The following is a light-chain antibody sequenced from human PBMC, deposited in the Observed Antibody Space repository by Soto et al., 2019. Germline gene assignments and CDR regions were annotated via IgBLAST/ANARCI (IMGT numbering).Light chain of an antibody. J-gene: IGKJ1*01. CDR1: QSVSTF. CDR2: STS. V-gene: IGKV1-39*01. CDR3: QQTYTTPWT. Sequence: DIQMTQSPSSLSASVGDRVTITCRLSQSVSTFLNWYQQKPGKAPHLLISSTSTLQSGVPSRFSGSGSGTDFTLTISSLQPEDFATYYCQQTYTTPWTFGQGTKVDIE.